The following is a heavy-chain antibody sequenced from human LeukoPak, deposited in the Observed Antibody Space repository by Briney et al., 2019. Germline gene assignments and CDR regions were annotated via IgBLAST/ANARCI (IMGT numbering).Heavy chain of an antibody. CDR2: FDPEESAT. V-gene: IGHV1-24*01. J-gene: IGHJ5*02. D-gene: IGHD6-19*01. CDR3: AAIDIRVAGRPTWLDP. CDR1: GYSLNGLY. Sequence: ASVKVSCKVSGYSLNGLYIHWVRQPPGRGLEWMGGFDPEESATVYAQKFQGRLTMTEDTSTDTAYMQLGGLKSDDTAVYFCAAIDIRVAGRPTWLDPWGQGTLVTVSS.